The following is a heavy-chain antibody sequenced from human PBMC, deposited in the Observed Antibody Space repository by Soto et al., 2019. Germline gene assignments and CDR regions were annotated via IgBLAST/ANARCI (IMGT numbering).Heavy chain of an antibody. Sequence: PGESLKISCKGSGYSFTSYWISWVRQMPGKGLEWMGRIDPSDSYTNYSPSFQGHVTISADKSISTAYLQWSSLKASDTAMYYCASRTGYDILTGYSNYYYYGMDVWGQGTTVTSP. CDR2: IDPSDSYT. CDR3: ASRTGYDILTGYSNYYYYGMDV. J-gene: IGHJ6*02. V-gene: IGHV5-10-1*01. D-gene: IGHD3-9*01. CDR1: GYSFTSYW.